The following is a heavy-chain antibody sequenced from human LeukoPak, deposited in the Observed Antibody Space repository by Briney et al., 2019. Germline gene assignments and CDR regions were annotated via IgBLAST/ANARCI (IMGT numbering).Heavy chain of an antibody. CDR1: GFTFDDYA. CDR3: AKGDNYDFWSGYPDY. D-gene: IGHD3-3*01. V-gene: IGHV3-9*03. CDR2: ISWNSGSI. Sequence: GRSLRISCAASGFTFDDYAMHWVRQAPGKGLEWVSGISWNSGSIGYADSVKGRFTISRDNAKNSLYLQMNSLRAEDMALYYCAKGDNYDFWSGYPDYWGQGTLVTVSS. J-gene: IGHJ4*02.